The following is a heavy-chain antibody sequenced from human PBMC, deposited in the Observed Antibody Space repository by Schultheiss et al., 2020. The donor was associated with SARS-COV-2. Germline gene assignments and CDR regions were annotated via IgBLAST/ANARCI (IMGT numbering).Heavy chain of an antibody. CDR3: AREDTAMATHAFDI. V-gene: IGHV3-23*01. Sequence: GGSLRLSCAASGFTFSSYVMNWVRQPPGKGLEWVSAISGSGGSTYYADSVKGRFTISRDNAKNSLYLQMNSLRAGDTAVYYCAREDTAMATHAFDIWGQGTMVTVSS. J-gene: IGHJ3*02. CDR1: GFTFSSYV. D-gene: IGHD5-18*01. CDR2: ISGSGGST.